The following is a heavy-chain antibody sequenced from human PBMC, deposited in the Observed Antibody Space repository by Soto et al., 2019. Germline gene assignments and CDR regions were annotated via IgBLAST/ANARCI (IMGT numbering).Heavy chain of an antibody. D-gene: IGHD2-2*01. CDR3: ARILDCSSTSCYGELYFDY. CDR1: GFTVSSNY. CDR2: IYSGGST. V-gene: IGHV3-66*01. Sequence: PGGSLRLSCAASGFTVSSNYMSWVRQAPGKGLEWVSVIYSGGSTYYADSVKGRFTISRDNSKNTLYLQMNSLRAEDTAVYYCARILDCSSTSCYGELYFDYWGQGTLVTVSS. J-gene: IGHJ4*02.